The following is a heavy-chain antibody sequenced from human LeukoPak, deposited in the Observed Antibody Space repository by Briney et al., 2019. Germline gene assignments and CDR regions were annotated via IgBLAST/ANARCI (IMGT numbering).Heavy chain of an antibody. Sequence: GGSLRLSCAASGFTFDDSAMHWVRQAPGKGLDWVCLISGDGGDTFYADSVKGRFTISRDNSKNSLYLQMNSLRTEDTAFYYCAKDRLPGGIAVAGTDDGMDVWGQGTTVTVSS. CDR3: AKDRLPGGIAVAGTDDGMDV. J-gene: IGHJ6*02. V-gene: IGHV3-43*02. D-gene: IGHD6-19*01. CDR2: ISGDGGDT. CDR1: GFTFDDSA.